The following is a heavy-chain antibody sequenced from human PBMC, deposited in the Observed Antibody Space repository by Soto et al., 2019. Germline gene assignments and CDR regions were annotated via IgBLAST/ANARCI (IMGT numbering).Heavy chain of an antibody. CDR2: IYSGGST. J-gene: IGHJ6*03. Sequence: PGGSLRLSCAVSGFTFSSSAMSWVRRAPGKGLEWVSVIYSGGSTYYADSVKGRFTISRDNSKNTLYLQMNSLRAEDTAVYYCASLWFGDNYYYMDVWSKGTXVTVSS. V-gene: IGHV3-66*01. D-gene: IGHD3-10*01. CDR1: GFTFSSSA. CDR3: ASLWFGDNYYYMDV.